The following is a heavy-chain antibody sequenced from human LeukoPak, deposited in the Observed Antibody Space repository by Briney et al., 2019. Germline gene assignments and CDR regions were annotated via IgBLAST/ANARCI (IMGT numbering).Heavy chain of an antibody. CDR3: ARAYSGYGFDP. J-gene: IGHJ5*02. D-gene: IGHD5-12*01. Sequence: GASVKVSCKASGYTFTSYYMHWVRQAPGQGLEWMGIINPGAGGTSYAQKFQGRLTVTRDTSTSTVYMDLSSLRSEDTAVYYCARAYSGYGFDPWGQGTLVTVSS. CDR1: GYTFTSYY. CDR2: INPGAGGT. V-gene: IGHV1-46*01.